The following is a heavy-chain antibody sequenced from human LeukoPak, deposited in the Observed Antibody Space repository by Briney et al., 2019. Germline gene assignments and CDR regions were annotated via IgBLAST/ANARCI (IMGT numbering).Heavy chain of an antibody. D-gene: IGHD6-19*01. CDR1: GFTFSSYG. J-gene: IGHJ4*02. V-gene: IGHV3-30*18. Sequence: GRSLRLSCAASGFTFSSYGMHWVRQAPGKGLEWVAVISYDGSNKYYADSVKGRFTISRDNSKNTLYLQMNSLRAEDTAVYYCAKDRIAVGPDHFDYWGQGTLVTVSS. CDR3: AKDRIAVGPDHFDY. CDR2: ISYDGSNK.